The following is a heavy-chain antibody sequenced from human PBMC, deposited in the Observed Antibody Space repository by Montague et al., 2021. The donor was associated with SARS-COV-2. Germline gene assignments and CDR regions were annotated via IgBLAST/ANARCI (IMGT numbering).Heavy chain of an antibody. Sequence: SLRLSCAASGFTLDDYALHWVRQAPGKGLEWVSGISWNSGSLGYSYSXXVLFPISRDNAKNSLYLQMNSLRAEDTALYYCAKDMGLYGSGPYGMDVWGQGTTVTVS. CDR2: ISWNSGSL. CDR3: AKDMGLYGSGPYGMDV. V-gene: IGHV3-9*01. CDR1: GFTLDDYA. J-gene: IGHJ6*02. D-gene: IGHD3-10*01.